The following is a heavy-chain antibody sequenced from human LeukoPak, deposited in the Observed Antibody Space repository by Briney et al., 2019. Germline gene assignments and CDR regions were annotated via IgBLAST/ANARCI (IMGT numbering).Heavy chain of an antibody. CDR2: MNPNSANA. Sequence: ASVKVSCKASGYSFTSYDINWVRQATGQGLEWMGWMNPNSANAGYSQKFQDRVTMTRSTSISTAYMELSSLRSEDTAVYYCARAPQAFDIWGQGTMVTVSS. CDR3: ARAPQAFDI. V-gene: IGHV1-8*01. CDR1: GYSFTSYD. J-gene: IGHJ3*02.